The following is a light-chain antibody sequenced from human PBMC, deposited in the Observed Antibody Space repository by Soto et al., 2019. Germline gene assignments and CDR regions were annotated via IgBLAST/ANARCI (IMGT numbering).Light chain of an antibody. Sequence: DIQMTQSPSTLSASVGDRVTITCRASQSISSWLAWYQQKPGKAPKLLIYDASSLESGFPSRFSGNRSGTEFTLTISSLQSDDFATYYCQHYNSYSCTFGQGTKVQIK. CDR1: QSISSW. CDR3: QHYNSYSCT. CDR2: DAS. V-gene: IGKV1-5*01. J-gene: IGKJ1*01.